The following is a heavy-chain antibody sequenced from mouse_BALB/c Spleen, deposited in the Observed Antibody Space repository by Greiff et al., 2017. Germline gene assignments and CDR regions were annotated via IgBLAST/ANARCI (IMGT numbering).Heavy chain of an antibody. CDR1: GFTFSSYT. Sequence: EVQLVESGGGLVQPGGSLKLSCAASGFTFSSYTMSWVRQTPEKRLEWVAYISNGGGSTYYPDTVKGRFTISRDNAKNTLYLQMSSLKSEDTAMYYCARHVRREEYYFDYWGQGTTLTVSS. V-gene: IGHV5-12-2*01. J-gene: IGHJ2*01. CDR3: ARHVRREEYYFDY. CDR2: ISNGGGST.